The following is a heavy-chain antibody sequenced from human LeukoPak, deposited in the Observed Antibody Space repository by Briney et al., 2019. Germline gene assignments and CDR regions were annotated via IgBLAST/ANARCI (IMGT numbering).Heavy chain of an antibody. Sequence: SETLSLTCTVSGGSISSYYWSWIRQPPGKGLEWIGYIYYSGSTNYNPSLKSRVTISVDTSKNQVSLKLSSVTAADTAVYYCARGAMAAAGLNWFDPWGQGTLVTVSS. D-gene: IGHD6-13*01. CDR3: ARGAMAAAGLNWFDP. CDR1: GGSISSYY. J-gene: IGHJ5*02. V-gene: IGHV4-59*08. CDR2: IYYSGST.